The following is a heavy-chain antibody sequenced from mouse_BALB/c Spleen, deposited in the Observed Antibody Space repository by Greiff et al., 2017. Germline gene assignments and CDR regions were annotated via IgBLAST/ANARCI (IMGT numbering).Heavy chain of an antibody. CDR3: ARRTMITSMDY. CDR2: ISSGSSTI. D-gene: IGHD2-4*01. Sequence: EVQVVESGGGLVQPGGSRKLSCAASGFTFSSFGMHWVRQAPEKGLEWVAYISSGSSTIYYADTVKGRFTISRDNPKNTLFLQMTSLRSEDTAMYYCARRTMITSMDYWGQGTSVTVSS. J-gene: IGHJ4*01. CDR1: GFTFSSFG. V-gene: IGHV5-17*02.